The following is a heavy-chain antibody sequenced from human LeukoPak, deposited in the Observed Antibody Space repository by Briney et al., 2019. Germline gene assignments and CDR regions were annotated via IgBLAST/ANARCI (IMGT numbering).Heavy chain of an antibody. V-gene: IGHV3-49*04. CDR1: GFTFGDYG. Sequence: GGSLRLSCTASGFTFGDYGLTWVRQAPGKGLEWVGFIRSETYGGTREYAASVKGRFTISRDDSNSIADLQMNSLKTEDTGMYYCGRGLTVVGAKYYFDYWGQGTLVTVSS. J-gene: IGHJ4*02. CDR3: GRGLTVVGAKYYFDY. D-gene: IGHD1-26*01. CDR2: IRSETYGGTR.